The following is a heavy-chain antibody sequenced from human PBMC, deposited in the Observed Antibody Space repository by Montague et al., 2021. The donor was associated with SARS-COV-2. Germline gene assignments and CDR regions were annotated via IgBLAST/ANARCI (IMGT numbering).Heavy chain of an antibody. Sequence: PALVTPTQTLTLTCTFSGFSLTTGGMYVSWIRQPPGKALEWLARIDWDDDKYYSASLKTRLTISKDTSKNRVVLTMTDWDPLDTGTYYCARTDGFNLLGFDSWGQGTLVAVS. CDR3: ARTDGFNLLGFDS. CDR1: GFSLTTGGMY. V-gene: IGHV2-70*11. D-gene: IGHD5-24*01. J-gene: IGHJ4*02. CDR2: IDWDDDK.